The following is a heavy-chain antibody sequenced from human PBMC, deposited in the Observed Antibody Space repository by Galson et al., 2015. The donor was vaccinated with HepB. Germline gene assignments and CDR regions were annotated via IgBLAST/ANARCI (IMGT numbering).Heavy chain of an antibody. J-gene: IGHJ4*02. CDR2: IRSDTTYT. V-gene: IGHV3-11*06. CDR3: AGDFYYGPH. Sequence: SLRLSCAASGFTFSHFYMTWIRQAPGKGLEWVAYIRSDTTYTAYADSVKGRFTISRDHAKNSLFLQMDSLRADDTAVYYCAGDFYYGPHWGQGTLVTVSS. CDR1: GFTFSHFY. D-gene: IGHD3-10*01.